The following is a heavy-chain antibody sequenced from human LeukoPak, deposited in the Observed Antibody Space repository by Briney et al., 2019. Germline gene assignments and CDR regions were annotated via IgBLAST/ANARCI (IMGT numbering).Heavy chain of an antibody. J-gene: IGHJ4*02. CDR2: IWSDASNT. Sequence: GGSLRPSCAASGFTFSSYGMHWVRQAPGKGLEWVAVIWSDASNTYYADSVKGRFTISRDNSKNTLYLEMNSLRAEDTAVYYCARTYNIRYFDTWGQGTLVTVSS. V-gene: IGHV3-33*01. D-gene: IGHD3-9*01. CDR1: GFTFSSYG. CDR3: ARTYNIRYFDT.